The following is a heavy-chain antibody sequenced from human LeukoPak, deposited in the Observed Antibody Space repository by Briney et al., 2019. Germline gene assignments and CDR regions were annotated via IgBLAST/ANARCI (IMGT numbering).Heavy chain of an antibody. Sequence: GGSLRLSCAASGFTFSNYGIHWVRQAPGKGLEWVAFIRYDGSNKYYADSVKGRFAISRDNSKNTLYLQMNSLRADDTAVYYCARGSELPIYYYYSYMDVWGKGTTVTVSS. CDR2: IRYDGSNK. CDR3: ARGSELPIYYYYSYMDV. J-gene: IGHJ6*03. CDR1: GFTFSNYG. V-gene: IGHV3-30*02. D-gene: IGHD2-2*02.